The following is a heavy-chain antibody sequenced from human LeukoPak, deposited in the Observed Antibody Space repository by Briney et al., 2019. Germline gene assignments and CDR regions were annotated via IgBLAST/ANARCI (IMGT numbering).Heavy chain of an antibody. D-gene: IGHD3-22*01. V-gene: IGHV3-23*01. J-gene: IGHJ4*02. CDR2: ISGSGGST. CDR1: GFTFSSYA. Sequence: GGSLRLSCAASGFTFSSYAMSWVRQAPGKGLEWVSAISGSGGSTYYADSVKGRFTISRDNSKNTLYLQMNSLRAEDTAVYYCAKDQWSMIVVAITPLLDYWGQGTLVTVSS. CDR3: AKDQWSMIVVAITPLLDY.